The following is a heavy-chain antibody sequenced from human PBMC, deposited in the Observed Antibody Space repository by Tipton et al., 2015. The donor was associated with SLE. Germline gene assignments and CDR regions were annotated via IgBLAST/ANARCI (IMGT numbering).Heavy chain of an antibody. J-gene: IGHJ4*02. D-gene: IGHD2-15*01. CDR1: GASVSSLY. V-gene: IGHV4-59*02. Sequence: TLSLTCPVSGASVSSLYWNWIRQTPGKGLEWIGYIHYNRETNYHPSLNSRVTISVDTSKNQLSLKFTSVTAADTAVYYCASGSVVADDFWGQGTLVTVSS. CDR2: IHYNRET. CDR3: ASGSVVADDF.